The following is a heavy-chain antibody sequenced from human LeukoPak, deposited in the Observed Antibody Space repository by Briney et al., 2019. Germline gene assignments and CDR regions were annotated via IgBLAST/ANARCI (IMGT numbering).Heavy chain of an antibody. Sequence: KTGGSLRLSCAASGFTFSSYSMNWVRQAPGKGLEWVSSISSSSSYIYYADSVKGRFTISRDNAKNSLYLQMNSLRAEDTAVYYCARDVDTATRGVGYYYYGMDVWGQGTTVTVSS. CDR2: ISSSSSYI. V-gene: IGHV3-21*01. J-gene: IGHJ6*02. CDR3: ARDVDTATRGVGYYYYGMDV. CDR1: GFTFSSYS. D-gene: IGHD5-18*01.